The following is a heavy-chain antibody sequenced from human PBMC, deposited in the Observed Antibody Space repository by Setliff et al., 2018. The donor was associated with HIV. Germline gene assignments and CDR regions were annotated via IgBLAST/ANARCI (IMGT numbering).Heavy chain of an antibody. Sequence: KPSETLSLTCAVYGGSFSEYYWSWVRQPPGKGLEWLGEISHSGTTNYNPSLKSRLTILVDTSKKQFSVKLSSVTAADTAMYYCARGGTAAAGYLDNWGQGTPVTVSS. CDR1: GGSFSEYY. CDR2: ISHSGTT. V-gene: IGHV4-34*01. CDR3: ARGGTAAAGYLDN. J-gene: IGHJ4*02. D-gene: IGHD6-13*01.